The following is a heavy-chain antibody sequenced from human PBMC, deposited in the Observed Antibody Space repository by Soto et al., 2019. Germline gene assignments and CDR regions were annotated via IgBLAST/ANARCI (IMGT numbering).Heavy chain of an antibody. CDR3: ARSHSIVVVTAIFDY. CDR2: IYYSGST. CDR1: GGSISSSSYY. J-gene: IGHJ4*02. Sequence: ETLSLTCTVSGGSISSSSYYWGWIRQPPGKGLEWIGSIYYSGSTYYNPSLKSRVTISVDTSKNQFSLKLSSVTAADTAVYYCARSHSIVVVTAIFDYWGQGTLVTVSS. V-gene: IGHV4-39*01. D-gene: IGHD2-21*02.